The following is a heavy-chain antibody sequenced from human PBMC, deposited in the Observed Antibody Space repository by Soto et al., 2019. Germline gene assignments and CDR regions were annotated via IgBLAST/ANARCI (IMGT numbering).Heavy chain of an antibody. Sequence: SGGSLRLSCAASGFTFSSYSMSWVRQAPGKGLEWVSSISSSSSYIYYADSVKGRFTISRDNAKNSLYLQMNSLRAEDTAVYYCARDGPSAYDILTGYSPPPYYYGMDVWGQGTTVTVSS. CDR1: GFTFSSYS. D-gene: IGHD3-9*01. CDR3: ARDGPSAYDILTGYSPPPYYYGMDV. V-gene: IGHV3-21*01. J-gene: IGHJ6*02. CDR2: ISSSSSYI.